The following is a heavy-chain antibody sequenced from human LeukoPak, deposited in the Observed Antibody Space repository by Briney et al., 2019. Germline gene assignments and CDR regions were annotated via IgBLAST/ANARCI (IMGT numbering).Heavy chain of an antibody. CDR1: RFTFSSYS. D-gene: IGHD5/OR15-5a*01. J-gene: IGHJ4*02. CDR3: ARDHVYGGADY. CDR2: ISSSGNYI. Sequence: GGSLRLSCAASRFTFSSYSMNWVRQAPGKGLEWVSSISSSGNYIYYADSVKGRFTISRDNSKSSLFLQMNSLRTEDTALYYCARDHVYGGADYWGQGTLVTVSS. V-gene: IGHV3-21*04.